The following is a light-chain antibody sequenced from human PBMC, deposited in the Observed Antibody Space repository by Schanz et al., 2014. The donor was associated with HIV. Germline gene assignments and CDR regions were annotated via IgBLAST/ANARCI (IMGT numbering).Light chain of an antibody. Sequence: QSALTQPASVSGSPGQSITISCTGDSSDVGGYDYVSWYQQHPGKAPQLMIYEVSKRPSGVPDRFSGSKSGNTASLSVSGLQADDEADYYCSSYAGANNLYVFGTGTKLTVL. V-gene: IGLV2-8*01. CDR1: SSDVGGYDY. J-gene: IGLJ1*01. CDR3: SSYAGANNLYV. CDR2: EVS.